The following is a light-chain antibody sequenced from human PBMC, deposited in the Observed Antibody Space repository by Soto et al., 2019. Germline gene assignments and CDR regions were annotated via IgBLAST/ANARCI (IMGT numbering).Light chain of an antibody. CDR1: QSISSW. J-gene: IGKJ1*01. CDR2: KAS. V-gene: IGKV1-5*03. Sequence: DIQMTQSPPTLSASVGDRVTITCRASQSISSWLAWYQQKPGKAPKLLIYKASSLESGVPSRFSGSGSGTEFTLTISSLQPDDFATYDCQQYNSYPWTFGQGTKVEIK. CDR3: QQYNSYPWT.